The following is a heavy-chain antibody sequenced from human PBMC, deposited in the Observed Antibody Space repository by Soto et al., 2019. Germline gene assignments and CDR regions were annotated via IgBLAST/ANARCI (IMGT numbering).Heavy chain of an antibody. CDR2: ISYDGSNK. CDR1: GFTFSSSG. Sequence: QVQLVESGGGVVQPGRSLRLSCAASGFTFSSSGIHWVRQAPGKGLEWVAVISYDGSNKYYADSVKGRFTISRDNTKNTLYLQINSLRAEDTAVYYCAKAQEGDYLGQGTLVTVSS. J-gene: IGHJ4*02. V-gene: IGHV3-30*18. CDR3: AKAQEGDY.